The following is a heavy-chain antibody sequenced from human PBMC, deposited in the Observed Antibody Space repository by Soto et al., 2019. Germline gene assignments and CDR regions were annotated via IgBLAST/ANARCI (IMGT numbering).Heavy chain of an antibody. D-gene: IGHD3-10*01. CDR2: INPNSGGT. V-gene: IGHV1-2*04. CDR3: ARAPYYYGSGSYYKSYYGMDV. J-gene: IGHJ6*02. Sequence: ASVKVSCKASGYTFTGYYMHWVRQAPGQGLEWMGWINPNSGGTNYAQKFQGWVTMTRDTSISTAYMELSRLRSDDTAVYYCARAPYYYGSGSYYKSYYGMDVWGQGTTVT. CDR1: GYTFTGYY.